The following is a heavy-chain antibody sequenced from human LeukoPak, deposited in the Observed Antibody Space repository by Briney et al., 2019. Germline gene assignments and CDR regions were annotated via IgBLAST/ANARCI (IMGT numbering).Heavy chain of an antibody. D-gene: IGHD3-22*01. CDR2: ILYDRSKE. CDR3: ARDPICSGYLNPRLDL. V-gene: IGHV3-30*04. J-gene: IGHJ4*02. CDR1: GFTFSNYA. Sequence: GGSLRLSCAASGFTFSNYAMHWVRQAPGKGLEWVALILYDRSKEYYADSVKGRFTISRDNSQNTLYLQMNSLGSEDTAVYFCARDPICSGYLNPRLDLWGQGTLVSVSS.